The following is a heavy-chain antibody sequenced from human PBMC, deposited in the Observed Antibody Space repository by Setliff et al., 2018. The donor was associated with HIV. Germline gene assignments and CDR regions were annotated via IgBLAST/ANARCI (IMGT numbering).Heavy chain of an antibody. J-gene: IGHJ6*02. Sequence: AAVQDTCKASGYTFTSYDSSWVRQAPGQGLEWMGWISAYNGNTNYAQKLQGSVTMTTDTSTSTAYMELRSLRSDDTAVYYCARGIGDYYDSSGYYLPTDYYYGMDVWGQGTLVTVSS. D-gene: IGHD3-22*01. CDR3: ARGIGDYYDSSGYYLPTDYYYGMDV. CDR1: GYTFTSYD. CDR2: ISAYNGNT. V-gene: IGHV1-18*04.